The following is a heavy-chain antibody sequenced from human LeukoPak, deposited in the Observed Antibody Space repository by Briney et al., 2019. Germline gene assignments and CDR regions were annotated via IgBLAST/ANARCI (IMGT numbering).Heavy chain of an antibody. CDR3: ARGITNYDIMTGYYSPDAFDI. D-gene: IGHD3-9*01. CDR1: GGSISSGSYY. V-gene: IGHV4-61*02. CDR2: IYTGGST. J-gene: IGHJ3*02. Sequence: SETLSLTCTVSGGSISSGSYYWSWIRQPAGKGLEWIGRIYTGGSTNYNPSLKSRVTISVDTSKNQFSLKLSSVTAADTAVYFCARGITNYDIMTGYYSPDAFDIWGQGTMVTVSS.